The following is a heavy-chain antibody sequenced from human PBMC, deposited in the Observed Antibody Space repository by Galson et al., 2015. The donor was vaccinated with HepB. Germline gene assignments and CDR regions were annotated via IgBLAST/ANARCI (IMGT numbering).Heavy chain of an antibody. Sequence: SLRLSCAASGFTFSNAWMSWVRQAPGKGLEWVGRIKSKTDGGTTDYAAPVKGRFTISRDDSKNTLYLQMNSLKTEDTAVYYCTTDHLVGLRFLEWLPNFDYWGQGTLVTVSS. CDR2: IKSKTDGGTT. CDR3: TTDHLVGLRFLEWLPNFDY. D-gene: IGHD3-3*01. V-gene: IGHV3-15*01. J-gene: IGHJ4*02. CDR1: GFTFSNAW.